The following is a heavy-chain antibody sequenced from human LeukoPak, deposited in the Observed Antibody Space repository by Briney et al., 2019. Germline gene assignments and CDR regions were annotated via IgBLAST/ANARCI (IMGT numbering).Heavy chain of an antibody. V-gene: IGHV1-46*01. CDR2: INPSGGST. CDR1: GYTFTSYY. D-gene: IGHD2-2*01. J-gene: IGHJ6*03. CDR3: ARDAGVSTSCYDMDV. Sequence: ASVKVSCKASGYTFTSYYMHWVRQAPGQGLEWMGIINPSGGSTSYAQKFQGRVTMTRDTSTSTVYMELSSLRSEDTAVYYCARDAGVSTSCYDMDVWGKGTTVTISS.